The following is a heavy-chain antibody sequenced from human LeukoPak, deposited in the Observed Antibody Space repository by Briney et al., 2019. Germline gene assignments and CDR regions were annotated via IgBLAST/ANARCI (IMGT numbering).Heavy chain of an antibody. Sequence: SETLSLTCTVSGGSISSGGYYWSWIRQPPGKGLEWIGEINQSGSTNQNPSLKSRVTISIDTSKNQFSLKLSSVTAADTAVYYCARGYGSGSYFAYWGQGILVTVSS. CDR3: ARGYGSGSYFAY. CDR2: INQSGST. CDR1: GGSISSGGYY. J-gene: IGHJ4*02. V-gene: IGHV4-39*07. D-gene: IGHD3-10*01.